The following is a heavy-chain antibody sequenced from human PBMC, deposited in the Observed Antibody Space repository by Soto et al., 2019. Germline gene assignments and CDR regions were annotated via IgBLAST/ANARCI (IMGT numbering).Heavy chain of an antibody. Sequence: PGGSLRLSCAASGFTFSSFGIHWVRQAPGKGLEWVAVMAYDGSNEYYADSVRGRFTISRDNSKSTVYLQMNSLRPEDTAVYYCEGNTMIRRGNYFYGMDVWGQGTTVTVSS. V-gene: IGHV3-30*03. CDR1: GFTFSSFG. CDR2: MAYDGSNE. J-gene: IGHJ6*02. CDR3: EGNTMIRRGNYFYGMDV. D-gene: IGHD3-22*01.